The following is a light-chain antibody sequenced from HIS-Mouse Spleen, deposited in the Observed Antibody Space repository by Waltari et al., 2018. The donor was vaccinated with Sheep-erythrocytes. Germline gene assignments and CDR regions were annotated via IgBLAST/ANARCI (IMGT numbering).Light chain of an antibody. CDR1: SSDVGGYNY. Sequence: QSALTQPPPASGSPGQSVTISCTGTSSDVGGYNYVSWYQQHPGKPPNLMIYGVSTRPSGVPDRFSGSKSGNTASLTVSGLQAEDEADYYCSSYAGSNNWVFGGGTKLTVL. V-gene: IGLV2-8*01. J-gene: IGLJ3*02. CDR3: SSYAGSNNWV. CDR2: GVS.